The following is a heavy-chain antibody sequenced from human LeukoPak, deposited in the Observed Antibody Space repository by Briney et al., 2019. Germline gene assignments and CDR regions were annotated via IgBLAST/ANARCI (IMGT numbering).Heavy chain of an antibody. D-gene: IGHD1-26*01. CDR1: GGSINSSSYY. V-gene: IGHV4-39*01. CDR3: ARQGLIVGATRDAFDI. Sequence: PSETLSLTCTVSGGSINSSSYYWGWIRQPPGKGLEWIGSIYYSGSTYYNPSLKSRVTISVDTSKNQFSLKLSSVTAADTAVYYCARQGLIVGATRDAFDIWGQGTMVTVSS. CDR2: IYYSGST. J-gene: IGHJ3*02.